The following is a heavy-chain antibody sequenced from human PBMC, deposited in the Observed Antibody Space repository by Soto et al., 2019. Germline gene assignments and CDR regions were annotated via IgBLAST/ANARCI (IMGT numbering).Heavy chain of an antibody. V-gene: IGHV3-30*18. Sequence: GGSLILSCAASGFTFSSYGIHWFRQAPGKGLERVAVISYDGSNKYYADSVKGRFTISRDNSKNTLYLQMNSLRAEDTAVYYCAKVVGYSYASGFDYWGQGTLLTVSS. CDR2: ISYDGSNK. CDR1: GFTFSSYG. J-gene: IGHJ4*02. D-gene: IGHD5-18*01. CDR3: AKVVGYSYASGFDY.